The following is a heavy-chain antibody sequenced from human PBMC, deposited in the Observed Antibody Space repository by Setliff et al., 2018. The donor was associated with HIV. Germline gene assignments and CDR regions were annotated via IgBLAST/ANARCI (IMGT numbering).Heavy chain of an antibody. CDR2: IIPIFGTA. D-gene: IGHD1-26*01. V-gene: IGHV1-69*05. J-gene: IGHJ4*02. Sequence: SVKVSCKASGGTLSSYAISWVRQAPGQGLEWMGRIIPIFGTANYAQKFQGRVTMTTDTSTNTAYMELRSLRSDDTAVYYCARGSRELVHWGQGTLVTVSS. CDR3: ARGSRELVH. CDR1: GGTLSSYA.